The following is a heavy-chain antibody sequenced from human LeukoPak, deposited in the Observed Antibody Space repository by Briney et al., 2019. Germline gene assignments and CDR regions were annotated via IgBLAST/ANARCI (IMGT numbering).Heavy chain of an antibody. J-gene: IGHJ4*02. CDR1: GGSISSGSYY. CDR3: ARDSVGAPLF. Sequence: SETLSLTCTVSGGSISSGSYYWRWIRQPAGKGLEWIGRIYTSGSTNYNPSLKSRVTISVDTSTNQFSLKLSSVPAADTAVYYCARDSVGAPLFWGQGTLVTVSS. V-gene: IGHV4-61*02. CDR2: IYTSGST. D-gene: IGHD1-26*01.